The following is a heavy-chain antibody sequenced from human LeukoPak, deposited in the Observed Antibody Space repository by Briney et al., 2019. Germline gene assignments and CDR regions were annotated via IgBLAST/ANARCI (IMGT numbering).Heavy chain of an antibody. CDR2: ISAYNGNT. CDR1: GYTFTSYG. J-gene: IGHJ4*02. V-gene: IGHV1-18*01. D-gene: IGHD2-8*02. Sequence: ASVKVSCKASGYTFTSYGISWVRQAPGQGLEWMGWISAYNGNTNYAQKLQGRVTMTTDTSTSTAYMELRCLRSDDTAVYYCARDPGGVVAGLLFDYWGQGTLVTVSS. CDR3: ARDPGGVVAGLLFDY.